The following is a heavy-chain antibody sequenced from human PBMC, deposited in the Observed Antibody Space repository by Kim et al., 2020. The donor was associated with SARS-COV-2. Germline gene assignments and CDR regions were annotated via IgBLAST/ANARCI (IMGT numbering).Heavy chain of an antibody. V-gene: IGHV4-39*01. D-gene: IGHD3-10*01. CDR2: IYYSGST. CDR3: ARRVRRFDAG. CDR1: GGSISSSSYY. J-gene: IGHJ4*02. Sequence: SETLSLTCTVSGGSISSSSYYWGWIRQPPGKGLEWIGSIYYSGSTYYNPSLKSRVTISVDTSKNQFSLKLSSVTAADTAVYYCARRVRRFDAGWGQGTLGTVSS.